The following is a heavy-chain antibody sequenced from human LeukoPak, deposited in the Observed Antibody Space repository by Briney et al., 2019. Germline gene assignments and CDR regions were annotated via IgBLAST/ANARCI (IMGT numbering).Heavy chain of an antibody. J-gene: IGHJ4*02. CDR2: IRSKANSYAT. CDR1: GFTFSGSA. CDR3: TSPATSYYYDSSGFNDY. Sequence: GGSLRLSCAASGFTFSGSAMHWVRRASGKGLEWVGRIRSKANSYATAYAASVKGRFTISRDDSKNTAYLQMNSLKTEDTAVYYCTSPATSYYYDSSGFNDYWGQGTLVTVSS. D-gene: IGHD3-22*01. V-gene: IGHV3-73*01.